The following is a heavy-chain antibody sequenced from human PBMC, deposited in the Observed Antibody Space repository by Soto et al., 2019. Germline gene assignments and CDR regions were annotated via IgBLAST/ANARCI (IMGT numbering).Heavy chain of an antibody. D-gene: IGHD3-10*01. CDR3: AKGPRVVRGVIVY. CDR1: GFTFSSYA. V-gene: IGHV3-23*01. Sequence: PGGSLRLSCAASGFTFSSYAMSWVRQAPGKGLERVSAISGSGGSTYYADSVKGRFTISRDNSKNTLYLQMNSLRAEDTAVYYCAKGPRVVRGVIVYWGQGTLVTVSS. J-gene: IGHJ4*02. CDR2: ISGSGGST.